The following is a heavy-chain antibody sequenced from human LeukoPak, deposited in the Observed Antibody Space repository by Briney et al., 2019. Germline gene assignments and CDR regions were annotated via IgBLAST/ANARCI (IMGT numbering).Heavy chain of an antibody. J-gene: IGHJ6*03. CDR3: ARHVGGYNYHLYYYYYYMDV. CDR2: INHSGST. V-gene: IGHV4-34*01. D-gene: IGHD5-24*01. CDR1: GFTFSSYS. Sequence: GSLRLSCAASGFTFSSYSMNWVRQPPGKGLEWIGEINHSGSTNYNPSLKSRVTISVDTSKNQFSLKLSSVTAADTAVYYCARHVGGYNYHLYYYYYYMDVWGKGTTVTISS.